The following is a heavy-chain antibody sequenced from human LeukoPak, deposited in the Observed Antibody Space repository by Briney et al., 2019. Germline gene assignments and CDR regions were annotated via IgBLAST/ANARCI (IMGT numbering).Heavy chain of an antibody. CDR3: ARHFAYSSSSYFDY. V-gene: IGHV1-18*01. D-gene: IGHD6-6*01. J-gene: IGHJ4*02. CDR2: ISGYNGNT. Sequence: ASVQVSCKAFGYTFNIYGITWVRQAPGQGLEWLGWISGYNGNTNYAQKVQGRVTMTTDTSTRTAFMVLRSLRSDDTAMYYCARHFAYSSSSYFDYWGQGSLVTVSS. CDR1: GYTFNIYG.